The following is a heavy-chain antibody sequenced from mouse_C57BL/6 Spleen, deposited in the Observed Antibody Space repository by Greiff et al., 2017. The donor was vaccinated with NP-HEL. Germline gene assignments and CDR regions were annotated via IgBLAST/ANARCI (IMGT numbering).Heavy chain of an antibody. Sequence: QVQLQQPGAELVMPGASVKLSCKASGYTFTSYWMPWVKQRPGPGLEWIGEIDPSDSYTNYNQKFKGKSTLTVDKSSSTAYMQLSSLTSEDSAVYYGARGLLRYYAMDYWGQGTSVTVSS. D-gene: IGHD2-3*01. CDR1: GYTFTSYW. J-gene: IGHJ4*01. CDR2: IDPSDSYT. V-gene: IGHV1-69*01. CDR3: ARGLLRYYAMDY.